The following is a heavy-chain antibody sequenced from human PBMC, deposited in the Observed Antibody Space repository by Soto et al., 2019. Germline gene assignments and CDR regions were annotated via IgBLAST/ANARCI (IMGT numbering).Heavy chain of an antibody. J-gene: IGHJ6*02. V-gene: IGHV1-18*01. CDR1: GYTFTSYG. CDR2: ISAYNGNT. D-gene: IGHD3-10*01. CDR3: ARYTGLWFGSNYYGMDV. Sequence: QVQLVQSGAEVKKPGASVKVSCKASGYTFTSYGIDWVRQAPGQGLEWMGWISAYNGNTNYAQKLQGRVTMTTDTSTSTDYMELRSLRSDDTAVYYCARYTGLWFGSNYYGMDVWGQGTTVTVSS.